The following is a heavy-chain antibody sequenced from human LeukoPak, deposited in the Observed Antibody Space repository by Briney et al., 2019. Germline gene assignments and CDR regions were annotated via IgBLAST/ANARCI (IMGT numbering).Heavy chain of an antibody. J-gene: IGHJ4*02. V-gene: IGHV3-23*01. CDR3: AKRDIVMRFSLVGFHKEAYYFDS. CDR1: RITLRNYG. Sequence: GGSLRVSRVHSRITLRNYGMSGVRQAPRRGREWVAGICDSGGRTKYADSVKGRFTISKDNPKNTLYQVMNSLRVEYTALYFGAKRDIVMRFSLVGFHKEAYYFDSWGQGALVTVSS. D-gene: IGHD2-15*01. CDR2: ICDSGGRT.